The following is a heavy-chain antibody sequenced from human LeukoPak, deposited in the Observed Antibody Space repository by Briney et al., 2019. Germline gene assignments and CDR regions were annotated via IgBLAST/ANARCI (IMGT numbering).Heavy chain of an antibody. D-gene: IGHD1-26*01. CDR3: AKDPRGGYSGSWYFDY. J-gene: IGHJ4*02. CDR2: LSGSGDSI. V-gene: IGHV3-23*01. Sequence: GGSLRLSCAASGFTFSSCVVSWVRRARGKGLEWVSALSGSGDSIYYADSVKGRYTISRDNSKNTLYLQMNSLTAEDTAVYYCAKDPRGGYSGSWYFDYWGQGTLVTVSS. CDR1: GFTFSSCV.